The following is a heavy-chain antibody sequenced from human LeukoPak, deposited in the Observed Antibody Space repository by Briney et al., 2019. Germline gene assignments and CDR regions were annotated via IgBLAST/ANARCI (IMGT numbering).Heavy chain of an antibody. J-gene: IGHJ3*02. CDR2: TSASGGST. D-gene: IGHD3-22*01. V-gene: IGHV3-23*01. Sequence: GGSLRLSCAASGFTFRSYAMSWVRQAPGKGLEWVSGTSASGGSTYYADSVTGRSTISRDNSKNTLYLQMSGLRAEDTAVYYCAKDHFFDSSGYGHACDIWGQGTMVTVSS. CDR3: AKDHFFDSSGYGHACDI. CDR1: GFTFRSYA.